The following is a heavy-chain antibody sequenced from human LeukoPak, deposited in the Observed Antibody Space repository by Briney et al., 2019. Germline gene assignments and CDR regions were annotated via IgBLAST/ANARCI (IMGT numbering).Heavy chain of an antibody. D-gene: IGHD4-17*01. J-gene: IGHJ5*02. V-gene: IGHV4-34*01. CDR1: GGSFSDYY. CDR3: ASFGMTTVTTGWFDP. CDR2: INHSGST. Sequence: SETLSLTFAVHGGSFSDYYWNWIRQPPGKGLEWIGEINHSGSTNYNPSLKSRVTISVDTSKNQFSLKLSSVTAADTAVYYCASFGMTTVTTGWFDPWGKGTLVTVSS.